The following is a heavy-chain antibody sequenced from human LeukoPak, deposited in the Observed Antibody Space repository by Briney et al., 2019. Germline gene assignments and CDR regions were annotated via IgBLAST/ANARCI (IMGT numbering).Heavy chain of an antibody. CDR2: INHNGNT. Sequence: PSETLSLTCAVSGGPFSAYWSWIRQPPGKGLEWIGEINHNGNTNYNPSLKSRVTISVDTSKDQFSLKPSSVTAADTAVYYCARHGLVAARHAFDIWGQGTMVTVSS. CDR1: GGPFSAY. CDR3: ARHGLVAARHAFDI. J-gene: IGHJ3*02. V-gene: IGHV4-34*01. D-gene: IGHD6-6*01.